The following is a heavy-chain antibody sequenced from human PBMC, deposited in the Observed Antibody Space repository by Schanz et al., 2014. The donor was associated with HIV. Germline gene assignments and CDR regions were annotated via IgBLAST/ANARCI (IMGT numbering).Heavy chain of an antibody. V-gene: IGHV3-30*18. D-gene: IGHD3-10*01. CDR1: GFTFSSYG. J-gene: IGHJ6*02. Sequence: QVQLAESGGGLVKPGGSLRLSCAASGFTFSSYGMHWVRQAPGKGLEWVAVISYDGSNKCYADSVKGRFTISRDNSKNTLYLQMNSLRAEDTAVYYCAKCPTMVRGTGMDVWGPGTVVSVSS. CDR2: ISYDGSNK. CDR3: AKCPTMVRGTGMDV.